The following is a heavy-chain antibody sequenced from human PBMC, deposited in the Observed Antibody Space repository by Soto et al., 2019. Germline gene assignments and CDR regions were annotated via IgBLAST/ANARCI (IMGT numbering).Heavy chain of an antibody. J-gene: IGHJ6*03. V-gene: IGHV3-7*04. CDR2: IKQDGSER. D-gene: IGHD1-7*01. CDR1: GFTFSSYC. CDR3: ARVPSTRDIWSYGVGGRYYYYDMDV. Sequence: EVQLVESGGGLVQPGGSLRLSCEASGFTFSSYCMTWVRQAPGKGLEWVAHIKQDGSERYYVDSVKGRFTISRDNAKNSLYLQMNSLRAEDTAVYYCARVPSTRDIWSYGVGGRYYYYDMDVWGKGTTVTVSS.